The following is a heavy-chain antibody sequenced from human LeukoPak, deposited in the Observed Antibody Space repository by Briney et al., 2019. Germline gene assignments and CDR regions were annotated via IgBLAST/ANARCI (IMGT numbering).Heavy chain of an antibody. CDR1: GFTFSSYS. CDR3: AKVRDWYFDL. Sequence: GGSLRLSCAASGFTFSSYSMSWVRQAPGKGLEWVSSINNDGDSTYYADSVKGRFTISRDNSKNTLYLQMNSLRAEDTALYYCAKVRDWYFDLWGRATLVTVSS. V-gene: IGHV3-23*01. CDR2: INNDGDST. J-gene: IGHJ2*01.